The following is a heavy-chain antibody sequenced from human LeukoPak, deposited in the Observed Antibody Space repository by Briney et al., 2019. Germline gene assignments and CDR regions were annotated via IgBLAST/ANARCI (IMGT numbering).Heavy chain of an antibody. CDR2: IYHSGST. CDR1: GGSISSSSYY. CDR3: ARSSAAGTYYYYYYMDV. D-gene: IGHD6-13*01. Sequence: PSETLSLTCTVSGGSISSSSYYWGWIRQPPGKGLEWIGSIYHSGSTYYNPSLKSRVTISVDTSKNQFSLKLSSVTAADTAVYYCARSSAAGTYYYYYYMDVWGKGTTVTVSS. V-gene: IGHV4-39*07. J-gene: IGHJ6*03.